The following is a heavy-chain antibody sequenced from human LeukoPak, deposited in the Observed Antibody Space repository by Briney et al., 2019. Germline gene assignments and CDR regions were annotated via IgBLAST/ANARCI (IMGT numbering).Heavy chain of an antibody. V-gene: IGHV3-7*04. CDR2: IKQDGSEK. J-gene: IGHJ4*02. Sequence: GGSLRLSCAASGFTFSGYWMSWVRQAPGKGLEWVANIKQDGSEKYYVDSVKGRFTISRDNAKNSLYLQMNSLRAEDTAVYYCARGRYYFDYWGQGTLVTVSS. CDR1: GFTFSGYW. CDR3: ARGRYYFDY.